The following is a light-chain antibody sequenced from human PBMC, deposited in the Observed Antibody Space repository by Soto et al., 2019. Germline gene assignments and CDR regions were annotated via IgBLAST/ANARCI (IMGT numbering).Light chain of an antibody. J-gene: IGLJ3*02. V-gene: IGLV4-69*02. Sequence: QPVLTQSPSASASLGASVKMTCILGSGHSSSAIAWHQHQPDKGPRYLMKINSDGSHSKGDGVPDRFSGSRSGAERSLTISSLQSEDEADYYCQTWGTGIRVFGGGTKVTVL. CDR2: INSDGSH. CDR3: QTWGTGIRV. CDR1: SGHSSSA.